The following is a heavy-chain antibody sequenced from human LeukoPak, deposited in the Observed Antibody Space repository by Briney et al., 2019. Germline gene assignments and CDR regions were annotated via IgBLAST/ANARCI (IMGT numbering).Heavy chain of an antibody. CDR2: ISYDGSNK. CDR3: VRSLGGGSY. Sequence: GGSLRLSCAASGFTFSSYAMHWVRQAPGKGLEWVAVISYDGSNKYYADSVKGRFTISRDNAKNSLYLQMNSLRVEDTAIYYCVRSLGGGSYWGQGTLVIVSP. CDR1: GFTFSSYA. D-gene: IGHD3-16*01. J-gene: IGHJ4*02. V-gene: IGHV3-30-3*01.